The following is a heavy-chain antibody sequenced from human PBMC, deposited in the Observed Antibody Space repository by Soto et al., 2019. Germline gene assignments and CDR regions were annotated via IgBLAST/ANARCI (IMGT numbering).Heavy chain of an antibody. Sequence: SETLSLTCAVSGGSINSGDYSWSWIRQPPGKGLEWIGYIYNSGSTYYKSSLKSRVTISVDRSKNQFSLKLSFVTAAYTSLFYCARVRDCGGDCYYFDYWGQGTLVTVSS. CDR3: ARVRDCGGDCYYFDY. D-gene: IGHD2-21*02. V-gene: IGHV4-30-2*01. CDR2: IYNSGST. CDR1: GGSINSGDYS. J-gene: IGHJ4*02.